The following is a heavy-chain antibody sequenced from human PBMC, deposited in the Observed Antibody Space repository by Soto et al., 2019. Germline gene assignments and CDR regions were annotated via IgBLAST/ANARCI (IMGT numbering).Heavy chain of an antibody. D-gene: IGHD2-2*01. CDR1: GFTFSSYA. J-gene: IGHJ6*03. CDR2: ISGSGGST. Sequence: GGSLRLSCAASGFTFSSYAMSWVRQAPGKGLEWVSAISGSGGSTYYADSVKGRFTISRDNSKNTLYLQMNSLRAEDTAVYYCASLPAAMFFTQLNYYYYYMDVWGKGTTVTVSS. CDR3: ASLPAAMFFTQLNYYYYYMDV. V-gene: IGHV3-23*01.